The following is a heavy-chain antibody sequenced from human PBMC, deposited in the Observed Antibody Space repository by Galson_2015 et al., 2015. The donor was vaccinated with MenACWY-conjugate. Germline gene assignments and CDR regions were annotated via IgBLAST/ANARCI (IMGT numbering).Heavy chain of an antibody. D-gene: IGHD2-21*01. CDR2: ISGSGGGT. CDR1: GFTFSSYA. V-gene: IGHV3-23*01. J-gene: IGHJ6*02. Sequence: SLRLSCAASGFTFSSYAMSWVRQAPGKGLEWVSAISGSGGGTYYADSVKGRFTISRDNSKNTLYLQMNSLRAEDTAVYYCAKGYCGGDCYYYGMDVWGQGTTVTVSS. CDR3: AKGYCGGDCYYYGMDV.